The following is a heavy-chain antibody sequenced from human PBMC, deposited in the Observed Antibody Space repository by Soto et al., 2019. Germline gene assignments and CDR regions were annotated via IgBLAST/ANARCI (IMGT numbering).Heavy chain of an antibody. J-gene: IGHJ1*01. Sequence: QVQLQESGPGLVKASQTLSLTCNVSGGSISSGGYYWTWIRQHPGKGLEWIGNIHHSGSTFYNPSLQSRVSISVDTSKYQFSLKLSSVTAADTAVYFCVRGVLSWGQGTLVTVSS. CDR3: VRGVLS. CDR2: IHHSGST. CDR1: GGSISSGGYY. V-gene: IGHV4-31*03. D-gene: IGHD3-10*01.